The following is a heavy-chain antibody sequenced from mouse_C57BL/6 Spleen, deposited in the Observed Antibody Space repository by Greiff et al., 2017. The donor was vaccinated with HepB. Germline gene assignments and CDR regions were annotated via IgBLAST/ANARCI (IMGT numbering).Heavy chain of an antibody. V-gene: IGHV1-62-2*01. Sequence: VQLQQSGAELVKPGASVKLSCKASGYTFTEYTIHWVKQRSGQGLEWIGWFYPGSGSIKYNEKFKDKATLTADKSSSTVYMELSRLTSEAAAVYFYARHPHYYGSSPYFDYWGQGTTLTVSS. CDR2: FYPGSGSI. J-gene: IGHJ2*01. D-gene: IGHD1-1*01. CDR3: ARHPHYYGSSPYFDY. CDR1: GYTFTEYT.